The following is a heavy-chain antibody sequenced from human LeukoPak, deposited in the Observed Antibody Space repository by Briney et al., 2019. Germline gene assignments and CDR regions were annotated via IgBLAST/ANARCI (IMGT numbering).Heavy chain of an antibody. J-gene: IGHJ4*02. D-gene: IGHD3-22*01. V-gene: IGHV4-59*01. CDR3: ARLRLFPDYFDY. CDR2: ISYSGST. Sequence: SETLSLTCTVSGASISRYYWSWIRQPPGKGLEWIGSISYSGSTNYNPSLKSRITISVDTSKNQFSLKLSSVTAADTAVYYCARLRLFPDYFDYWGQGTLVTVSS. CDR1: GASISRYY.